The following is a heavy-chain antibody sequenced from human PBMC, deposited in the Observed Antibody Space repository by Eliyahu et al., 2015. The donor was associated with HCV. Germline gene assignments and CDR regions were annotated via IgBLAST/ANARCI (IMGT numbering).Heavy chain of an antibody. CDR1: GFTVRXNY. CDR2: IYSGGST. CDR3: ARVLGYYYGSGSYPELGFDY. V-gene: IGHV3-66*02. D-gene: IGHD3-10*01. Sequence: EVQLVESGGGLVQPGGSLRLSCAASGFTVRXNYMSWVRQAPGKGLEWVSVIYSGGSTYYADSVKGRFTISRDNSKNTLYLQMNSLRAEDTAVYYCARVLGYYYGSGSYPELGFDYWGQGTLVTVSS. J-gene: IGHJ4*02.